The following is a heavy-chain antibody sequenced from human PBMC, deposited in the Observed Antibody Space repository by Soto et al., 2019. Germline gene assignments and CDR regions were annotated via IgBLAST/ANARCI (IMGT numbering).Heavy chain of an antibody. CDR1: GFTFSSYA. CDR2: MSYDGSNK. D-gene: IGHD3-10*01. CDR3: AREQSGRVFSGMDV. V-gene: IGHV3-30-3*01. J-gene: IGHJ6*02. Sequence: GGSLRLSCAASGFTFSSYAMHWVGQAPGKGREWVAVMSYDGSNKYYADSVKGRFTISRDNSKNTLYLQMNSRRAEDPAVYYCAREQSGRVFSGMDVWGQGTTVTAP.